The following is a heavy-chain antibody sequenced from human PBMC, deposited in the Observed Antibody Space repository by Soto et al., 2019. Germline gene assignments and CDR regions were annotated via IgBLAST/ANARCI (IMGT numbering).Heavy chain of an antibody. Sequence: ASGKVSCKASGYTFTDYSIHWVRQAPGPRLEWMGWINAGSGDTRYSQNFQSRVTITRDSSASTAYVELTSLRSEDTAVYYCARDHCYAGSCYDDAFDVWGQGTMVTVSS. CDR3: ARDHCYAGSCYDDAFDV. CDR2: INAGSGDT. CDR1: GYTFTDYS. D-gene: IGHD2-15*01. V-gene: IGHV1-3*01. J-gene: IGHJ3*01.